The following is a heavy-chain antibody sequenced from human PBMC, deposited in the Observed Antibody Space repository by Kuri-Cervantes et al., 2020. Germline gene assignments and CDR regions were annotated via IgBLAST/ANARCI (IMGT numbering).Heavy chain of an antibody. D-gene: IGHD1-7*01. V-gene: IGHV3-30*02. CDR1: GFTFSSYG. Sequence: GESLKISCAASGFTFSSYGMHWVRQAPGKGLEWVAFIRYDGSNKYYADSVKGRFTISRDNSKNTLYLQTNSLRAEDTAVYYCANNWNYGPGPGPFDYWGQGTLVTVSS. CDR3: ANNWNYGPGPGPFDY. J-gene: IGHJ4*02. CDR2: IRYDGSNK.